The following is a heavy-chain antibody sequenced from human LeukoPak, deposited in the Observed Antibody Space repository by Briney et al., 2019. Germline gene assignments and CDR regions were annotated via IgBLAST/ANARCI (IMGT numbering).Heavy chain of an antibody. CDR1: GFTVTNAW. V-gene: IGHV3-9*01. Sequence: SGGSLRLSCAASGFTVTNAWMHWVRQAPGKGLEWVSGISWNSGSIGYADSVKGRFTISRDNAKNSLYLQMNSLRAEDTALYYCAKPVSRDSGYYFDYWGQGTLVTVSS. J-gene: IGHJ4*02. CDR3: AKPVSRDSGYYFDY. D-gene: IGHD3-22*01. CDR2: ISWNSGSI.